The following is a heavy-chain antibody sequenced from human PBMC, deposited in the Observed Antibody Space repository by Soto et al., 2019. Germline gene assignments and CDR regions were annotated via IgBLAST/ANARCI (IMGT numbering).Heavy chain of an antibody. CDR3: AKDGNNGELLYHYYYYYYGMDV. Sequence: GGSLRLSCAASGFTFSSYGMHWVRQAPGKGLEWVAVISYDGSNKYYADSVKGRFTISRDNSKNTLYLQMNSLRAEDTAVYYCAKDGNNGELLYHYYYYYYGMDVWGQGTTVTVSS. CDR2: ISYDGSNK. D-gene: IGHD3-10*01. V-gene: IGHV3-30*18. J-gene: IGHJ6*02. CDR1: GFTFSSYG.